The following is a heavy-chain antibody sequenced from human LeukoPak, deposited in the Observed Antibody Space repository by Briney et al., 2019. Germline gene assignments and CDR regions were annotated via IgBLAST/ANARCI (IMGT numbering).Heavy chain of an antibody. V-gene: IGHV3-7*01. CDR2: IQQHGSET. Sequence: GSLRLSCEGSGFTFSNYWMSWVRQAPGKGLEWVANIQQHGSETYYGDSVKGRFTISRDNAKNSLYLQMNSLRAEDTAVYYCATYSSSNGREFQYWGQGTLVTVSS. CDR3: ATYSSSNGREFQY. D-gene: IGHD2-2*01. CDR1: GFTFSNYW. J-gene: IGHJ1*01.